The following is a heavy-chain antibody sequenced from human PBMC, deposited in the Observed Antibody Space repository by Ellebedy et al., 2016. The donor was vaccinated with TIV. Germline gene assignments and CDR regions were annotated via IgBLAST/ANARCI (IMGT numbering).Heavy chain of an antibody. D-gene: IGHD4-17*01. Sequence: GESLKISXAASGFTFSNYALSWVRQAPGKGLEWVSAIGSGGSTYYADSVKGRLTISRDNSKNTLYLQMNSLRADDTAVYYCAKGSHGEHDYWGQGTLVTVSS. V-gene: IGHV3-23*01. CDR2: IGSGGST. CDR3: AKGSHGEHDY. J-gene: IGHJ4*02. CDR1: GFTFSNYA.